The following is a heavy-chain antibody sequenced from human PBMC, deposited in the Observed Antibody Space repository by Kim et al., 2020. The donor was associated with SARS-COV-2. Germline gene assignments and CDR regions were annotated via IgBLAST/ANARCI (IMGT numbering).Heavy chain of an antibody. CDR1: GLTFRNYG. V-gene: IGHV3-30*18. J-gene: IGHJ5*02. D-gene: IGHD2-2*01. CDR3: AKGPIAVVVGGKMWRDP. Sequence: GGSLRLSCAASGLTFRNYGMHWVRQAPGKGLEWVADISYDGTIQYYGDSVEGRFTISRDNSKNTLYLQMNSLRLEDTAVYYCAKGPIAVVVGGKMWRDPCGQGTLFTVSS. CDR2: ISYDGTIQ.